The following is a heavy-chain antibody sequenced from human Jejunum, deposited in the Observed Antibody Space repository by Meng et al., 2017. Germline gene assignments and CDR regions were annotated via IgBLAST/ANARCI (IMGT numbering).Heavy chain of an antibody. D-gene: IGHD1-14*01. J-gene: IGHJ5*02. CDR3: ARALTGGRGWFDP. Sequence: ASVKVSCKASGYTFTSSYIHWVRQAPGQGLEWMGIINPSGGSASFTQKFQGRVTMTRDTSTNTVYMELNSLTSEETAVYYCARALTGGRGWFDPWGQGTLVTVYS. V-gene: IGHV1-46*01. CDR2: INPSGGSA. CDR1: GYTFTSSY.